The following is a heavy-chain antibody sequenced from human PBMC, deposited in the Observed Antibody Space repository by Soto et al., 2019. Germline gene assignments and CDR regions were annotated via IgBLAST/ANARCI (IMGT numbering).Heavy chain of an antibody. V-gene: IGHV4-38-2*02. CDR1: GYSISSGYY. J-gene: IGHJ6*02. CDR3: ARDIITPFGYSNHGYGMDV. CDR2: IYHSGST. Sequence: SETLSLTCAVSGYSISSGYYWGWIRQPPGKGLEWIGSIYHSGSTYYNPSLKSRATISVDTSKNQLSLKLSSVTAADTAVYYCARDIITPFGYSNHGYGMDVWGQGTTVT. D-gene: IGHD4-4*01.